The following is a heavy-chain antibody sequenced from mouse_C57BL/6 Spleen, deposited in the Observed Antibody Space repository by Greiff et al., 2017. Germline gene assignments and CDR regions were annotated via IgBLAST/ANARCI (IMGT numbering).Heavy chain of an antibody. CDR2: IYPGDGDT. V-gene: IGHV1-82*01. J-gene: IGHJ4*01. Sequence: QVQLQQSGPELVKPGASVKISCKASGYAFSSSWMNWVKQRPGKGLEGIGRIYPGDGDTNYNGKFKGKATLTADKSSSTAYMQLSSLTSEDSAVYFCASMIYYGNWDAMDYWGQGTSVTVSS. CDR3: ASMIYYGNWDAMDY. CDR1: GYAFSSSW. D-gene: IGHD2-1*01.